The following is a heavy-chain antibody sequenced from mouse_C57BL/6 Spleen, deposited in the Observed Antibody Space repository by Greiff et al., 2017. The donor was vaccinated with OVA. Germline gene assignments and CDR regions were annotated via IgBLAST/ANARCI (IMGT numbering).Heavy chain of an antibody. V-gene: IGHV1-15*01. J-gene: IGHJ2*01. Sequence: VQLQQSGAELVRPGASVTLSCKASGYTFTDYEMHWVKQTPVHGLEWIGAIDPETGGTAYNQKFKGKAILTADKSSSTAYMELRSLTSEDSAVYYCTRSEANWYDYWGQGTTRTVSS. CDR3: TRSEANWYDY. D-gene: IGHD4-1*01. CDR2: IDPETGGT. CDR1: GYTFTDYE.